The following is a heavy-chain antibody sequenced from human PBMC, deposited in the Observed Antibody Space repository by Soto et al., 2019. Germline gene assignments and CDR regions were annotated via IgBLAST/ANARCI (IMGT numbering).Heavy chain of an antibody. Sequence: GGSLRLSCAASGFTFSDYYMSWIRQAPGKGLEWVSYISSSSSYTKYADSVKGRSTISRDNAKNSLYLQMNSLRAEDTAVYYCARCLCNGGSCYPYYFDCWGQGTLVTVSS. CDR3: ARCLCNGGSCYPYYFDC. J-gene: IGHJ4*02. V-gene: IGHV3-11*06. CDR1: GFTFSDYY. D-gene: IGHD2-15*01. CDR2: ISSSSSYT.